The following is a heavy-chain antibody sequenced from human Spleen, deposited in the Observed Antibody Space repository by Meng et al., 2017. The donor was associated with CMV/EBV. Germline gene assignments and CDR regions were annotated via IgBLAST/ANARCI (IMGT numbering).Heavy chain of an antibody. J-gene: IGHJ6*02. CDR2: IHPHRGDT. CDR1: GYTFTAHY. CDR3: ARDGAFWSGPHDLYGMDV. Sequence: ASVKVSCKASGYTFTAHYFHWVRQAPGQGLEWMGWIHPHRGDTNYAQKLQGRVTMTTDTSTSTAYMELRSLRSDDTAVYYCARDGAFWSGPHDLYGMDVWGQGTTVTVSS. V-gene: IGHV1-18*04. D-gene: IGHD3-3*01.